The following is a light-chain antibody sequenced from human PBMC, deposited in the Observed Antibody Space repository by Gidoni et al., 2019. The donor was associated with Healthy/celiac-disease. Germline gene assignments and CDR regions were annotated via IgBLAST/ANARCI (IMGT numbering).Light chain of an antibody. V-gene: IGLV7-43*01. CDR2: STS. Sequence: QTVVPQEHSLTVSPGGTVTITCASSTGAVTSGYNPNWFQQKPGQAPRAMIYSTSNKHSWTPARFSGSLLGGKAALTLSGVQPEDEAEYYCLLYYGGAQLVVFGGGTKLTVL. CDR1: TGAVTSGYN. CDR3: LLYYGGAQLVV. J-gene: IGLJ2*01.